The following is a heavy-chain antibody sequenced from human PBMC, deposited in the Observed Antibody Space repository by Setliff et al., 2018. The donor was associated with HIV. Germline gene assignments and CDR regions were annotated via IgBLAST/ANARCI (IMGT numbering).Heavy chain of an antibody. CDR1: GFTFSTYW. CDR3: ATRVAYSSGWDEYFQH. D-gene: IGHD6-19*01. CDR2: IRYDGSNK. J-gene: IGHJ1*01. V-gene: IGHV3-30*02. Sequence: GGSLRLSCAASGFTFSTYWMSWVRQAPGKGLDWVAFIRYDGSNKYYADSVEGRFTISRDNSKNTLYLQMNSLRAEDTAIYYCATRVAYSSGWDEYFQHWGQGTLVTVSS.